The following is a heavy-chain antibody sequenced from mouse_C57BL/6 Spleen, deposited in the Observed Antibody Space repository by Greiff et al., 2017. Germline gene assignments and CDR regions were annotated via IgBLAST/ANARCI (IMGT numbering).Heavy chain of an antibody. CDR1: GFNIKDYY. V-gene: IGHV14-2*01. CDR2: IDPEDGET. CDR3: ARENYYGSSGAY. J-gene: IGHJ3*01. Sequence: EVKLQESGAELVKPGASVKLSCTASGFNIKDYYMHWVKQRTEQGLEWIGRIDPEDGETKYAPKFQGKATITADTSSNTAYLQLSSLTSEDTAVYYCARENYYGSSGAYWGQGTLVTVSA. D-gene: IGHD1-1*01.